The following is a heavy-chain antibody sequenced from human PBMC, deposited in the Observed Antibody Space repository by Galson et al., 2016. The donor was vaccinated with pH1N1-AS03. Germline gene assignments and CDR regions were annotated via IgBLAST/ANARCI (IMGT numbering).Heavy chain of an antibody. V-gene: IGHV1-69*13. CDR1: GGTFGSYA. D-gene: IGHD4-17*01. Sequence: SVKVSCKASGGTFGSYAVSWVRQAPGQGLEWMGGIIPIFGTRHYAQRFQGRVTITADESTTTASMELSSLTSDDTAIYYCARAHDYGDFLLLMWGQGTLVSVSS. J-gene: IGHJ4*02. CDR3: ARAHDYGDFLLLM. CDR2: IIPIFGTR.